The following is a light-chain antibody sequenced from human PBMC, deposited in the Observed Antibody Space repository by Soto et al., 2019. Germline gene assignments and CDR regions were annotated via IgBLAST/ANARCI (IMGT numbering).Light chain of an antibody. Sequence: EMGMTQSPATLSVSPGERVTLSCRASQSVSSSLAWYQQKPGQAPRLLIYGASTRATGIPARFSGSGSGTECTLTISSLQSEDFAVYYCQQYNNWPPFTFGPGTKVDI. J-gene: IGKJ3*01. CDR2: GAS. CDR1: QSVSSS. CDR3: QQYNNWPPFT. V-gene: IGKV3-15*01.